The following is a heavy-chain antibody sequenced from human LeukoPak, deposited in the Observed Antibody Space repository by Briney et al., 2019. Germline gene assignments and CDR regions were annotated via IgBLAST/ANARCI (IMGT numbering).Heavy chain of an antibody. V-gene: IGHV3-48*04. Sequence: GGSLRLSCAASRFTFNTYNMNWVRQAPGKGLEWVSYISSSSSTIYYADSVKDRFTISRDNAKNSLFLQMDSLRAEDTAVYYCARDRTFSSSWPQTFDYWGQGTPVTVSS. CDR1: RFTFNTYN. D-gene: IGHD6-13*01. CDR2: ISSSSSTI. J-gene: IGHJ4*02. CDR3: ARDRTFSSSWPQTFDY.